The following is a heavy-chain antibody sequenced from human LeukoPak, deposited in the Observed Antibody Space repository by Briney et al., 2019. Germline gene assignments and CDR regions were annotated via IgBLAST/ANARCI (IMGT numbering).Heavy chain of an antibody. Sequence: ASVKVSCKASGGTFSSYAISWVRQAPGQGLEWMGGIIPIFGTANYAQKFQGRVTITTDESTSTAYMELSSLRSEDTAVYYCARSKILAGIAARRVDRFDYWGQGTLVTVSS. CDR2: IIPIFGTA. CDR3: ARSKILAGIAARRVDRFDY. V-gene: IGHV1-69*05. D-gene: IGHD6-6*01. CDR1: GGTFSSYA. J-gene: IGHJ4*02.